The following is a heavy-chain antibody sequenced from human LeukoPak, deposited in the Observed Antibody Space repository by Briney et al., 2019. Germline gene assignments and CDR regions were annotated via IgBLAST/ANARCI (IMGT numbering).Heavy chain of an antibody. Sequence: GRSLRLSCAASGFTFSSYAMHWVRQAPGKGLEWVAVISYDGSNKYYADSVKGRFTISRDNSKNTLYLQMNSLRGEDTAVYYCASRIVVAGTGFSDVFDYWGQGTLVTVSS. CDR1: GFTFSSYA. D-gene: IGHD6-19*01. V-gene: IGHV3-30-3*01. CDR2: ISYDGSNK. J-gene: IGHJ4*02. CDR3: ASRIVVAGTGFSDVFDY.